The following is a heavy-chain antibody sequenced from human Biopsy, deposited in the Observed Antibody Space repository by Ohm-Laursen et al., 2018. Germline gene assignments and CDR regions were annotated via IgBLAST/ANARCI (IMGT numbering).Heavy chain of an antibody. Sequence: SLRLSCAASGISFGRSAVNWVRQAPGKGLEWVSTITSSGGSTYFADSVKGRFTISRDNSKNRLYLQMNSLRGEDTAVYYCAKQGATILSSFDSWGQGTLVTVSS. CDR1: GISFGRSA. D-gene: IGHD3-9*01. CDR2: ITSSGGST. J-gene: IGHJ5*01. CDR3: AKQGATILSSFDS. V-gene: IGHV3-23*01.